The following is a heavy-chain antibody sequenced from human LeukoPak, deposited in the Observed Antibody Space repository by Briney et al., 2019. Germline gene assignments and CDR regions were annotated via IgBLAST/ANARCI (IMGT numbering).Heavy chain of an antibody. D-gene: IGHD3-16*02. J-gene: IGHJ4*02. V-gene: IGHV1-8*01. CDR2: MNPNSGNT. CDR1: GYTFTSYD. CDR3: ARIGLRGVIISRPLDY. Sequence: VASVKVSCKASGYTFTSYDINWVRQATGQGLEWMGWMNPNSGNTGYARKFQGRVTMTRNTSISTAYMELSSLRSEDTAVYYCARIGLRGVIISRPLDYWGQGTLVTVSS.